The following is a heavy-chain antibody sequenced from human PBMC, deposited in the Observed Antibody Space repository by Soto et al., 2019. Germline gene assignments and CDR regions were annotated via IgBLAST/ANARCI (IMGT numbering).Heavy chain of an antibody. CDR1: GFTFTIFA. J-gene: IGHJ4*02. Sequence: GGSLRLSCAASGFTFTIFAMSWVRQSPGKGLEWVSTISGSGGSTYYADAVKGRFTISRDNSMGTLYLQMKSLRVEDTAIYYCAKEVSLVSTLELGYWGQGTLVTVSS. CDR2: ISGSGGST. CDR3: AKEVSLVSTLELGY. D-gene: IGHD1-7*01. V-gene: IGHV3-23*01.